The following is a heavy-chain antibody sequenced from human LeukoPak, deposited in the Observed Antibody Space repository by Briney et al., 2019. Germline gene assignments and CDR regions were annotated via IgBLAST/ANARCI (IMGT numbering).Heavy chain of an antibody. Sequence: GGSLRLSCAASGFTFSSYGMHWVRQAPGKGLEWVAFIRYGGSNKYYADSVKGRFTISRDNSKNTLYLQMNSLRAEDTAVYYCAKDRSNYEVIDYWGQGTLVTVSS. D-gene: IGHD4-11*01. J-gene: IGHJ4*02. CDR2: IRYGGSNK. CDR3: AKDRSNYEVIDY. V-gene: IGHV3-30*02. CDR1: GFTFSSYG.